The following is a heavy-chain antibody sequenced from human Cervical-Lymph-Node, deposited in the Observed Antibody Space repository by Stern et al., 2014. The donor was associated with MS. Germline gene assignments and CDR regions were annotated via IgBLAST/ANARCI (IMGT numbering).Heavy chain of an antibody. CDR2: IWYDGNKK. Sequence: VHLVESGGGVVQPGRSLRLSCAASGFTFSNYGMHWVRQAPGQGLDRLAVIWYDGNKKYYADSVKGRFTISRDNSKNTLFLQMSSLTAEDTALYYCARGNWNYEGMGYWGQGTLGTVSS. CDR3: ARGNWNYEGMGY. CDR1: GFTFSNYG. J-gene: IGHJ4*02. D-gene: IGHD1-7*01. V-gene: IGHV3-33*08.